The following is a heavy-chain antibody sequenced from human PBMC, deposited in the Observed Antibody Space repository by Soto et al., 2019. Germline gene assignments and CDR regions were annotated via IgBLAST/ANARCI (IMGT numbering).Heavy chain of an antibody. J-gene: IGHJ4*02. Sequence: ASVKVSCKVSGYTLTELSMHWVRQAPGKGLEWMGGFDPEDGETIYAQKFQGRVTMTEDTSTDTAYMELSSLRSEDTAVYYCATRGGFVWEPGGYYFDYWGQGTLVTVSS. CDR1: GYTLTELS. CDR2: FDPEDGET. CDR3: ATRGGFVWEPGGYYFDY. V-gene: IGHV1-24*01. D-gene: IGHD1-26*01.